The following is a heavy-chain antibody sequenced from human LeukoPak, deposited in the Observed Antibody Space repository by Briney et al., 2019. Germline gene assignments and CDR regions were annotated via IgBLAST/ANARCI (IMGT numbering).Heavy chain of an antibody. CDR2: INWNGGST. V-gene: IGHV3-20*04. J-gene: IGHJ3*02. D-gene: IGHD6-19*01. CDR3: ASGAEYRAVADDFDI. Sequence: PGGSLRLSCAASGFTFDDYGMSWVRQAPGKGLEWVSGINWNGGSTGYADSVKGRFTISRDNAKNSLYLQMNSLRAEDTAVYYCASGAEYRAVADDFDIWGQGTMVTVSS. CDR1: GFTFDDYG.